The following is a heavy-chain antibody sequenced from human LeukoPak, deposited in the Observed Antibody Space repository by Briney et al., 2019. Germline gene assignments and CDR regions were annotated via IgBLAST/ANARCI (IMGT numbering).Heavy chain of an antibody. CDR3: ARLKYYYDASGYRAEYFQH. J-gene: IGHJ1*01. V-gene: IGHV4-38-2*02. CDR1: GYSISSGYY. D-gene: IGHD3-22*01. CDR2: IYHSGST. Sequence: SETLSLTCTVSGYSISSGYYWGWIRQPPGKGLEWIGSIYHSGSTYYNPSLKSRVTISVDTSKNQFSLKLSSVTAADTAVYYCARLKYYYDASGYRAEYFQHWGQGTLVTVSS.